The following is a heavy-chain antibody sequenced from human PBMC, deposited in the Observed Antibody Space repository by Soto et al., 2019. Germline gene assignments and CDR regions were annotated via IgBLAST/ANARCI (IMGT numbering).Heavy chain of an antibody. V-gene: IGHV1-3*01. Sequence: QVQLVQSGAEVKKPGASVKVSCKASGYTFTSYALHWVRQAPGQRLEWMGWVNAGNGYTKYSQNFQGRVTITRDTSATTFYMELSGLRSEDTAVYYCARPLYADYFDYWGQGTLVTVSS. J-gene: IGHJ4*02. CDR3: ARPLYADYFDY. D-gene: IGHD4-17*01. CDR1: GYTFTSYA. CDR2: VNAGNGYT.